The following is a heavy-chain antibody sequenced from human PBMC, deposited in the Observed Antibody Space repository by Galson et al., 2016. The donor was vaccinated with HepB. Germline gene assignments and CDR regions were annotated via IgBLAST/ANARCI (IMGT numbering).Heavy chain of an antibody. Sequence: SLRLSCAASGFTFSHFTMNWVRQAPGKGLEWVSYISATGTRIYYADSVKGRFTISRDNAKNSVFLQMKSLREEDTALYYCTRQPYHNTSYYPGFAYGGQGAPVTVSS. D-gene: IGHD3-22*01. J-gene: IGHJ4*02. V-gene: IGHV3-48*02. CDR1: GFTFSHFT. CDR2: ISATGTRI. CDR3: TRQPYHNTSYYPGFAY.